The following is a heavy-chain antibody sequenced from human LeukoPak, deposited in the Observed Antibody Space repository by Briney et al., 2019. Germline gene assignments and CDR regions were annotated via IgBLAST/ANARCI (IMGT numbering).Heavy chain of an antibody. CDR1: GLTVSSYW. J-gene: IGHJ4*02. CDR2: IKSDGSSS. CDR3: VRDLDLGGYSSFEY. Sequence: GGSLRLSCAASGLTVSSYWMHWVRQVPGKGLVWVSRIKSDGSSSTYADSVKGRFTISRDNAKNSLYLQMNTLRAEDTAVYYCVRDLDLGGYSSFEYWGQGTLVTVSS. V-gene: IGHV3-74*01. D-gene: IGHD4-23*01.